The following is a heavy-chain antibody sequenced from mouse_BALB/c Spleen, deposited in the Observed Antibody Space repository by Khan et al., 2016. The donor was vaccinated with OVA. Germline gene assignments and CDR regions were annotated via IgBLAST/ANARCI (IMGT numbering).Heavy chain of an antibody. V-gene: IGHV3-2*02. CDR3: ARAHYYGYGTMDY. J-gene: IGHJ4*01. CDR2: ISYSGST. D-gene: IGHD1-2*01. CDR1: GYSITSDYA. Sequence: EVQLQESGPGLVKPSQSLSLTCTVTGYSITSDYAWNWIRQFPGNKLEWMGYISYSGSTSYNPSFKSRISITRDTSKNQFFLQLNSVTTEDTATYYCARAHYYGYGTMDYWGQGTSVTVSS.